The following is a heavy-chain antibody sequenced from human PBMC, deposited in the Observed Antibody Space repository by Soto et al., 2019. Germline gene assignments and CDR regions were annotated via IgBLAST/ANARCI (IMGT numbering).Heavy chain of an antibody. CDR1: GYTFTSYA. V-gene: IGHV1-69*13. CDR2: IIPIFGTA. CDR3: ARSGVGRELLPYYYYGMDV. J-gene: IGHJ6*02. D-gene: IGHD1-26*01. Sequence: GASVKVSCKASGYTFTSYAISWVRQDPGQGLEWMGGIIPIFGTANYAQKFQGRVTITADESTSTAYMELSSLRSEDTAVYYCARSGVGRELLPYYYYGMDVWGQGTTVTVSS.